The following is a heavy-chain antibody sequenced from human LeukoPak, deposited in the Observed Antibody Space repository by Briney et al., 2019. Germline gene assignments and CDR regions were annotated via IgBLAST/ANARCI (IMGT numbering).Heavy chain of an antibody. CDR2: IWYDGGNK. CDR3: ARVQSGRHCRDVNCYADDAFDI. V-gene: IGHV3-33*01. J-gene: IGHJ3*02. Sequence: GGSLRLSCGASGFTFSSYGMHWVRQAPGKGLEWVAVIWYDGGNKYYADSVKGRFSISRDKSKSAVYLQMNSLRAEDTAVYYCARVQSGRHCRDVNCYADDAFDIWGQGTMVTVSS. D-gene: IGHD2-2*01. CDR1: GFTFSSYG.